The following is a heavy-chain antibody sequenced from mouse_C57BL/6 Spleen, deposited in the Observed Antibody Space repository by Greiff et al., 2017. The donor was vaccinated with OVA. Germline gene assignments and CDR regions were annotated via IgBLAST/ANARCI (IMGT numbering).Heavy chain of an antibody. CDR3: ARHYTTVVATELGYFDV. CDR2: ISSGGSYN. CDR1: GFTFSSYG. Sequence: EVQLVESGGDLVKPGGSLKLSCAASGFTFSSYGMSWVRQTPDKRLEWVATISSGGSYNYYPDSVKGRFTISRDNAKNTLYLQMSSLKSEDTAMYYCARHYTTVVATELGYFDVWGTGTTVTVSS. V-gene: IGHV5-6*01. D-gene: IGHD1-1*01. J-gene: IGHJ1*03.